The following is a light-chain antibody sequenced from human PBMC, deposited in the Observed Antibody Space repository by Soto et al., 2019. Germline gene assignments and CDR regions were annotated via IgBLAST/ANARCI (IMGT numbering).Light chain of an antibody. CDR3: QQYVSSPYT. J-gene: IGKJ2*01. Sequence: EIVLTQSPGTLSLSPGERATLSCWASQSVSSSYLAWYQQKPGQAPRLLIHGTSRRATGIPDRFSGSGSGTDFTLTISRVEPEDFAVYYCQQYVSSPYTFGLGTKLEMK. CDR2: GTS. CDR1: QSVSSSY. V-gene: IGKV3-20*01.